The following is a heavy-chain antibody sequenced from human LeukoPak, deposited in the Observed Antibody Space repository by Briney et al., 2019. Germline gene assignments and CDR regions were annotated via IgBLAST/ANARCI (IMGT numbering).Heavy chain of an antibody. Sequence: SETLSPTCAVYCGSFSGYYRSWSRQPPGKGLEWIGEINHSGSTNYNPSLKSRVTISVDTSKNQFSLKMTAVTAADTAVYYCARARQNPYFDEMRGRNWFDPWGQGTLVTVSS. V-gene: IGHV4-34*01. CDR2: INHSGST. CDR1: CGSFSGYY. CDR3: ARARQNPYFDEMRGRNWFDP. D-gene: IGHD3-9*01. J-gene: IGHJ5*02.